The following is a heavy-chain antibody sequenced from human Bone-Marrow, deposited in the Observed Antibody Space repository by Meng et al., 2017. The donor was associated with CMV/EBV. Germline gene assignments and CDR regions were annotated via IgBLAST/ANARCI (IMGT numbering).Heavy chain of an antibody. CDR1: RFTFSHYY. D-gene: IGHD6-19*01. V-gene: IGHV1-2*02. CDR3: VRSSGWSLFDY. J-gene: IGHJ4*02. CDR2: VNSNNDAT. Sequence: QVQLVQAGAEVKKPWASVKVSGTTSRFTFSHYYIHWVRQAPGQGLEWMGWVNSNNDATNYARKFQGRVSMTRDTSISTAHMELSRLMSDDTAVYYCVRSSGWSLFDYWGQGTLVTVSS.